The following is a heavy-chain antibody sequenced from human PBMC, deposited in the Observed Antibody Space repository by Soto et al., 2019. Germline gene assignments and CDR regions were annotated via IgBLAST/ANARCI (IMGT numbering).Heavy chain of an antibody. CDR2: INPNSGGT. J-gene: IGHJ4*02. D-gene: IGHD3-22*01. V-gene: IGHV1-2*02. CDR1: GYTFTGYY. CDR3: ARVKYYYDSSGPGDY. Sequence: GSVKVSCKASGYTFTGYYMHWVRQAPGQGLEWMGWINPNSGGTNYAQKFQGRVTMTRDTSISTAYMELSRLRSDDTAVYYCARVKYYYDSSGPGDYWGQGTLVTVSS.